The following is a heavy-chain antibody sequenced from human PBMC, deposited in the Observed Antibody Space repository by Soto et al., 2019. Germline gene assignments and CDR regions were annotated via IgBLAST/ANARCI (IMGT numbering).Heavy chain of an antibody. CDR1: GGSISSGGYY. V-gene: IGHV4-31*03. Sequence: SETLSLSCTVSGGSISSGGYYWSWIRQHPGKGLEWIGYIYYSGSTYYNPSLKSRVTISVDTSKNQFSLKLSSVTAADTAVYYCARESLEPYYFDYWGQGTLVTVSS. CDR3: ARESLEPYYFDY. CDR2: IYYSGST. J-gene: IGHJ4*02.